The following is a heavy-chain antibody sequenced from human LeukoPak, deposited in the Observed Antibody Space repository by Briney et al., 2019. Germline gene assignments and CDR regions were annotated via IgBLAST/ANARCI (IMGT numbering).Heavy chain of an antibody. CDR2: ISYDGSNK. J-gene: IGHJ4*02. CDR1: GFTFSSYA. Sequence: GGSLRLSCAASGFTFSSYAMHWVRQAPGKGLEWVAVISYDGSNKYYADSVKGRFTISRDNSKNTLYLQMNSLRAEDAAVYYCAKVTDSSSWALNFDYWGQGTLVTVSS. D-gene: IGHD6-13*01. CDR3: AKVTDSSSWALNFDY. V-gene: IGHV3-30-3*01.